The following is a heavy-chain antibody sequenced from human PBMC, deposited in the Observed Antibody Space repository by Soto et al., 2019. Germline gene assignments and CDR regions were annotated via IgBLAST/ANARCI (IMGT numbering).Heavy chain of an antibody. CDR1: GFTVSSNY. J-gene: IGHJ5*02. Sequence: EVQLVESGGGLVQPGGSLRLSCAASGFTVSSNYMSWVRQAPGKWLEWVSVIYSGGSTYYADSVKGRFTISRDNSKNTMYLQMKSLRAEDTAVYYCARDRGCSGGSCYTNWFDPWGQGTLVTVSS. D-gene: IGHD2-15*01. CDR3: ARDRGCSGGSCYTNWFDP. V-gene: IGHV3-66*01. CDR2: IYSGGST.